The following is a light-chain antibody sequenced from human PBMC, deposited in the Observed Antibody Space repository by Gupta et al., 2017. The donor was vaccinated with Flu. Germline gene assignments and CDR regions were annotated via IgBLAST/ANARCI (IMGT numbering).Light chain of an antibody. Sequence: EIVMTQSPATLSVSPGERATLSCRASESITTNLAWYQQKPGQAPRLLIYGASTRATGVPDRFTGSGSGTEFTHTITSLHSEDCAVYCCQQDKNWPKTFGQGTKVEIK. CDR2: GAS. CDR3: QQDKNWPKT. J-gene: IGKJ1*01. CDR1: ESITTN. V-gene: IGKV3-15*01.